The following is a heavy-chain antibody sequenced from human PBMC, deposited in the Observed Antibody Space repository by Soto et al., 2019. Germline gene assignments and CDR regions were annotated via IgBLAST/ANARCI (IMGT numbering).Heavy chain of an antibody. V-gene: IGHV3-23*01. Sequence: PGGSLRLSCAASGFTFSYYWMHWVRQAPGQGLEWVSAISGSGGSTYYADSVKGRFTISRDNSKNTLYLQMNSLRAEETAVYYCAKVRVVRMITFGRVPELYWGQGTLVTVSS. D-gene: IGHD3-16*01. J-gene: IGHJ4*02. CDR2: ISGSGGST. CDR3: AKVRVVRMITFGRVPELY. CDR1: GFTFSYYW.